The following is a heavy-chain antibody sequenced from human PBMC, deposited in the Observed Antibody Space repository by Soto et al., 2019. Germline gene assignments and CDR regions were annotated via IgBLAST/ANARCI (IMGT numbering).Heavy chain of an antibody. D-gene: IGHD4-17*01. V-gene: IGHV3-23*01. CDR2: ISGSSGST. Sequence: GGSLRLSCAASGFTFSSYAMSWVRQAPGKGLEWVSAISGSSGSTYYADSVKGRFTISRDNSKNTLYLQMNSLRAEDTAVYYCAKEHQVDDYGYHAFDIWGQGTMVTVSS. CDR1: GFTFSSYA. CDR3: AKEHQVDDYGYHAFDI. J-gene: IGHJ3*02.